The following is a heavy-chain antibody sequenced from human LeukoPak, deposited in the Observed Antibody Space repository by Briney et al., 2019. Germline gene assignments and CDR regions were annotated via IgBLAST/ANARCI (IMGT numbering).Heavy chain of an antibody. D-gene: IGHD2-21*02. CDR1: GFTVSSNY. CDR2: IYSGGST. V-gene: IGHV3-66*01. CDR3: ARELDRGGDCYSDY. J-gene: IGHJ4*02. Sequence: GGSLRLSCAASGFTVSSNYMSWVRQAPGKGLEWVSVIYSGGSTYYADSVKGRFTISRDNSKNTLYLQMNSLRAEDTAVYYCARELDRGGDCYSDYWGQGTLVTVSS.